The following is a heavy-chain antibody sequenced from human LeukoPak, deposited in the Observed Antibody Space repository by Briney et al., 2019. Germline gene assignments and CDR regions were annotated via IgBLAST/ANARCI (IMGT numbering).Heavy chain of an antibody. CDR3: AKDITMIVVEIGAFDI. CDR1: GFTFSTYS. J-gene: IGHJ3*02. Sequence: GGSLRLSCAASGFTFSTYSMTWVRQGPGKGLEWVSSIYPSGDSTFYADSVKGRFTITRDNSKNTLYLQMNSLRAEDTAVYYCAKDITMIVVEIGAFDIWGQGTMVTVSS. V-gene: IGHV3-23*01. CDR2: IYPSGDST. D-gene: IGHD3-22*01.